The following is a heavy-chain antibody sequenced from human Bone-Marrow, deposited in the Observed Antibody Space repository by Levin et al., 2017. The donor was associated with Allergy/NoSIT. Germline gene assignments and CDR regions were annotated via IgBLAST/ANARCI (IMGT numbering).Heavy chain of an antibody. Sequence: LSLTCAASGFTFSSYGMHWVRQAPGKGLEWVAVIWYDGSNKYYADSVKGRFTISRDNSKNTLYLQMNSLRAEDTAVYYCARDRSGADDAFDIWGQGTMVTVSS. V-gene: IGHV3-33*01. CDR3: ARDRSGADDAFDI. CDR2: IWYDGSNK. D-gene: IGHD1-14*01. CDR1: GFTFSSYG. J-gene: IGHJ3*02.